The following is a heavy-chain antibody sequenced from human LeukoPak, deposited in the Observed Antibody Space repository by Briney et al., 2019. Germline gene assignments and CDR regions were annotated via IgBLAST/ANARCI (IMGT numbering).Heavy chain of an antibody. D-gene: IGHD1-26*01. CDR3: VRGAPFDY. CDR2: INSDGTST. J-gene: IGHJ4*02. Sequence: PGGSLRLSCAASGFTFTSYWIHWVRQAPGKGPVWVSRINSDGTSTAYADSVKGRFTISRDNAKNMLYLQMNSLRVDDTAVYYCVRGAPFDYWGQGTLVAVSS. CDR1: GFTFTSYW. V-gene: IGHV3-74*01.